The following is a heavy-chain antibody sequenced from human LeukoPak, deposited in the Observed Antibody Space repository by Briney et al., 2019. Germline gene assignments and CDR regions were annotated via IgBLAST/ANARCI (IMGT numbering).Heavy chain of an antibody. CDR3: ARDRAIFGVVTAEDYYYYYGMDV. D-gene: IGHD3-3*01. CDR1: GYTFTGYY. J-gene: IGHJ6*02. CDR2: INPNSGGT. V-gene: IGHV1-2*04. Sequence: EASVKVSCKASGYTFTGYYMHWVRQAPRQGLEWMGWINPNSGGTNYAQKFQGWVTMTRDTSISTAYMELSRLRSDDTAVYYCARDRAIFGVVTAEDYYYYYGMDVWGQGTTVTVSS.